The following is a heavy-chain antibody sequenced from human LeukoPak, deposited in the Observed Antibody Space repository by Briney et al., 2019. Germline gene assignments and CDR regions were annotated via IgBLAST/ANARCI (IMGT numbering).Heavy chain of an antibody. CDR3: ASGRGSGGSHTSYFDY. V-gene: IGHV3-33*01. J-gene: IGHJ4*02. Sequence: PGRSLRPSCAASGFIFRNYGMHWVRQAPGKGLEWVAIIYYDGSNTYYADSVKGRFTISRDNSKNTMYLQMNSLRAEDTAVYYCASGRGSGGSHTSYFDYWGRGTLVTVSS. CDR2: IYYDGSNT. D-gene: IGHD2-15*01. CDR1: GFIFRNYG.